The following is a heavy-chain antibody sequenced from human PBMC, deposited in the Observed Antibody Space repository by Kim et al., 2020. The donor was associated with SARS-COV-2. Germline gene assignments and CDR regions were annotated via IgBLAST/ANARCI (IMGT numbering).Heavy chain of an antibody. CDR1: GYTFTGYS. D-gene: IGHD3-3*01. V-gene: IGHV1-2*06. CDR3: ARVANYDFWSGYEGDDY. Sequence: ASVKVSCKAFGYTFTGYSLHWVRQAPGQGLEWMGRINPNTGDPTYVQKFQGRVTMTRDTSISTAYMELSRLRSDDTAFYYCARVANYDFWSGYEGDDYWGQGTLVSVSS. CDR2: INPNTGDP. J-gene: IGHJ4*02.